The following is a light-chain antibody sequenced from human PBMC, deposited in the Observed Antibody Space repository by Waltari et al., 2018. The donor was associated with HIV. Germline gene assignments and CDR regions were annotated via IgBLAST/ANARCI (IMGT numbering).Light chain of an antibody. J-gene: IGKJ4*01. CDR1: QSLLHSTGNNY. Sequence: LVMSQSQLSLPVSPGEPAPISCRSNQSLLHSTGNNYLDWYLHKSGQSPKLVIYLASIRASGVPDRVSGSGSGTDFTLKFSRVEAEDVGVYYCMQSLQPPRTFGGGTNVQIK. V-gene: IGKV2-28*01. CDR3: MQSLQPPRT. CDR2: LAS.